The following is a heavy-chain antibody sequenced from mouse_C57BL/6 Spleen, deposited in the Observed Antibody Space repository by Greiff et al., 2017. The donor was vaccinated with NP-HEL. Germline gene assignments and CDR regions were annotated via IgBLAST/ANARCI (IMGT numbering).Heavy chain of an antibody. Sequence: VQLQQPGAELVRPGSSVKLSCKASGYTFTSYWMDWVKQRPGQGLEWIGNIYPSDSETHYNQKFKDKATLTVDKSSSTAYMQLSSLTSEDSAVYYCARETTVVAFDYWGQGTTLTVSS. V-gene: IGHV1-61*01. J-gene: IGHJ2*01. CDR2: IYPSDSET. D-gene: IGHD1-1*01. CDR3: ARETTVVAFDY. CDR1: GYTFTSYW.